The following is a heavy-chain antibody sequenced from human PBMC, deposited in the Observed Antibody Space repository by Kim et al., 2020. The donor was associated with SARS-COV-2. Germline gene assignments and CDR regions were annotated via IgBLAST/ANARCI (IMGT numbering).Heavy chain of an antibody. Sequence: KHNPSPKSRVPIAVDTSNNHFSLKLSSVTAADTAVYYCARAGLTENAFDLWGQGTMVTVSS. J-gene: IGHJ3*01. V-gene: IGHV4-59*01. CDR3: ARAGLTENAFDL. D-gene: IGHD1-20*01.